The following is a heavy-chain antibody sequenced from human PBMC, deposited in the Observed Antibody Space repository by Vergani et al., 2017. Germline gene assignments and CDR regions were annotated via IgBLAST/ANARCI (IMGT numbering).Heavy chain of an antibody. Sequence: EVQLLESGGGLVQPGGSLRLSCAASGFTFSSYAMSWVRQAPGKGLEWVSAISGSGGSTYYADSVKGRFTISRDNSKNTLYLQMNSLRAEDTAVYYCAKDAAQKRWLQFGWFDPWGQGTLVTVSS. CDR2: ISGSGGST. J-gene: IGHJ5*02. CDR1: GFTFSSYA. D-gene: IGHD5-24*01. V-gene: IGHV3-23*01. CDR3: AKDAAQKRWLQFGWFDP.